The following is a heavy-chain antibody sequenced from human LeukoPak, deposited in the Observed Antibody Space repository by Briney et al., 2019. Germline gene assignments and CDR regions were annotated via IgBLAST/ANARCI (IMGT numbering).Heavy chain of an antibody. Sequence: SETLSLTCAVYGGSFSGNYWSWIRQPPGKGLEWIGEINHSGSTNYNPSLKSRVTISVDTSKNQFSLKLSSVTAADTAVYYCAREKPVAGPQGDYYYYYYMDVWGKGTTVTISS. CDR2: INHSGST. V-gene: IGHV4-34*01. CDR3: AREKPVAGPQGDYYYYYYMDV. D-gene: IGHD6-19*01. CDR1: GGSFSGNY. J-gene: IGHJ6*03.